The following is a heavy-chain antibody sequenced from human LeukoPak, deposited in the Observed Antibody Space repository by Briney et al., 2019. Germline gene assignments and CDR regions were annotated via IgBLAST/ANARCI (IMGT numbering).Heavy chain of an antibody. V-gene: IGHV1-69*13. CDR2: INPLFRSP. Sequence: SVKVSCRTSGGTFSNYAISWVRQAPGQGLEWMGGINPLFRSPNYAPKFQDRVTITADESTNIVYMELTSLRHEDTAVYYCARTGTTGWYKKFDPWGQGTLVTVSS. D-gene: IGHD6-19*01. CDR3: ARTGTTGWYKKFDP. J-gene: IGHJ5*02. CDR1: GGTFSNYA.